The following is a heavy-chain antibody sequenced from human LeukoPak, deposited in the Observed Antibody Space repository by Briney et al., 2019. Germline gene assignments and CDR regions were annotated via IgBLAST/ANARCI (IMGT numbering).Heavy chain of an antibody. J-gene: IGHJ4*02. D-gene: IGHD3-22*01. CDR1: GGGSFSDYY. V-gene: IGHV4-34*01. CDR3: ARAQHYDSDGYYLPFDQ. Sequence: SETLSLTCSVYGGGSFSDYYWTWIRQPPGKGLEWIGESSPGGSSKYNPSLKSRGTISVDTSKNQFSLKLTSVTAADTAVYYCARAQHYDSDGYYLPFDQWGQGTLVTVSS. CDR2: SSPGGSS.